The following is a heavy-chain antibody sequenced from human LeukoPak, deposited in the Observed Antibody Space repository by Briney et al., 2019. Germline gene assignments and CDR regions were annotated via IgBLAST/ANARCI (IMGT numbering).Heavy chain of an antibody. J-gene: IGHJ5*01. CDR3: ARGDGYGYNWFDS. CDR1: GGTFSNYA. CDR2: IIPIFGTA. D-gene: IGHD5-24*01. Sequence: SVKVSCKAFGGTFSNYAITWVRQAPGQGLEWMGRIIPIFGTANYAQEFQGRVTITTDESTSTDYMELSSLRSEDTAVYYCARGDGYGYNWFDSWGQGTLVTVSS. V-gene: IGHV1-69*05.